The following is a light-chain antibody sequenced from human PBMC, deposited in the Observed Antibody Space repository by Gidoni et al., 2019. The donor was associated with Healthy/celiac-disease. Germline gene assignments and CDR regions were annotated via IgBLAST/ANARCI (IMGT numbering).Light chain of an antibody. V-gene: IGKV3-20*01. J-gene: IGKJ3*01. CDR3: QQYGSSPGVT. CDR2: GAS. CDR1: QSVSSSY. Sequence: EIVLTQSPGTLSWSPGERATLSCRASQSVSSSYLAWYQQKPGQAPRLLIYGASSRATGIPDRFSGSGSGTNVTLTISRLEPEDFAVYYCQQYGSSPGVTFGPGTKVDIK.